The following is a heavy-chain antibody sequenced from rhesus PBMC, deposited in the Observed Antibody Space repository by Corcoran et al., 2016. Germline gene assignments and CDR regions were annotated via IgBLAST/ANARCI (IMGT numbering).Heavy chain of an antibody. CDR3: AKELIAAAGIEY. V-gene: IGHV5-2*01. CDR2: IVPSDSDT. CDR1: GYSFTSYW. D-gene: IGHD6-25*01. J-gene: IGHJ4*01. Sequence: EVQLVQSGAEVKRPGESLKISCKTSGYSFTSYWISWVRQMPGKGLEWMGAIVPSDSDTRYSPSFQGQVTISADKSISTAYLQWSSLKASDSATYYCAKELIAAAGIEYWGQGVLVTVSS.